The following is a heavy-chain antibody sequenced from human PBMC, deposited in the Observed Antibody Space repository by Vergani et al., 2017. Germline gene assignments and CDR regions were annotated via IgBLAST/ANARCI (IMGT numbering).Heavy chain of an antibody. CDR3: ARQTKVTRMRVYYYNYYMDV. J-gene: IGHJ6*03. Sequence: QVQLQQWGAGLLKPSETLSLTCAVYGGSFSGYDWNWIRQPPGKGLEWMGEINHSGSTNYNPSLKSRVTISVDTSKNQFSLKLSSVTAADTAVYYCARQTKVTRMRVYYYNYYMDVWGKGTTVTVSS. D-gene: IGHD4-17*01. CDR1: GGSFSGYD. CDR2: INHSGST. V-gene: IGHV4-34*01.